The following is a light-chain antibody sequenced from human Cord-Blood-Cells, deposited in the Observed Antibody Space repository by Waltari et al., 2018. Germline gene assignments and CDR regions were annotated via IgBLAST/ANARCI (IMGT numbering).Light chain of an antibody. CDR2: GAS. J-gene: IGKJ4*01. Sequence: EIVMTQSPATLSVSPGESATLSCRASQSVSSNLAWYQQKPGQAPRPLIYGASTRATGIPARFSGSGSGTEFTLTISSLQSEDFAVYYCQQYNNWLTFGGGTKVEIK. CDR1: QSVSSN. V-gene: IGKV3-15*01. CDR3: QQYNNWLT.